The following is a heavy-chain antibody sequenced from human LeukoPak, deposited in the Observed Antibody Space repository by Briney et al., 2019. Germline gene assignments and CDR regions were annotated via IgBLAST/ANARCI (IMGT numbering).Heavy chain of an antibody. J-gene: IGHJ3*02. D-gene: IGHD2-2*01. V-gene: IGHV3-15*01. CDR1: GFIFSNAW. CDR3: TTLGYCTSTRCYATDGGAFDI. Sequence: PGGSLRLSCAGSGFIFSNAWMSWVRQAPGKGLEWVGRIKSNVDGGKADYAAPVKDRFFISRDDSRNTLYLQLNSLKIEDTAVYYCTTLGYCTSTRCYATDGGAFDIWSQGAMVTVS. CDR2: IKSNVDGGKA.